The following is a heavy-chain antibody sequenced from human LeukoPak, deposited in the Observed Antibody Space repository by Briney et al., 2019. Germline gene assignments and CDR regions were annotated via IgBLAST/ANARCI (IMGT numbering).Heavy chain of an antibody. CDR2: INYSGNT. V-gene: IGHV4-39*01. CDR1: GDSISRSTSY. D-gene: IGHD2-15*01. J-gene: IGHJ4*02. CDR3: ARRIACTGGICYGD. Sequence: SETLSLTCTVSGDSISRSTSYWGWIRQPPGKGLEWIGSINYSGNTYYNPSLKSRVTVSVDTSKNQFSLKLTSVTAADTAMYYCARRIACTGGICYGDWGQGTLVTVSS.